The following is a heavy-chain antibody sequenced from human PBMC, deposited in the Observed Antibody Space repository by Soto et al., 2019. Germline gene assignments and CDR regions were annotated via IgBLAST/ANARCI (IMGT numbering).Heavy chain of an antibody. J-gene: IGHJ4*02. D-gene: IGHD1-26*01. V-gene: IGHV4-34*01. CDR1: GGSFSGYY. CDR3: ARGMEQALDY. Sequence: QVQLQQWGAGLLKPSETLSLTCAVYGGSFSGYYWSWIRQPPGKGLEWIGEINHSGSTNYNPSLKSRVTISVDTSKNQFSLKLSSVTAADRAVYYCARGMEQALDYWGQGTLVTVSS. CDR2: INHSGST.